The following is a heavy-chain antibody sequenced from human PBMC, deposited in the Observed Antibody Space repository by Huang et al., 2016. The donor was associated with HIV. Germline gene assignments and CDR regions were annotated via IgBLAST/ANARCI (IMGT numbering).Heavy chain of an antibody. CDR2: IDYRGST. V-gene: IGHV4-59*11. CDR1: GCSISTHY. CDR3: ARDHHDFWRGYRRMYFFDH. Sequence: QVQLQESGPGLVKPSETLSLTCTVSGCSISTHYWSWIRQPPGKGLDGIGSIDYRGSTNYSPALKSRVTILLDTSKNQCSLRVNSVTAADTAMYYCARDHHDFWRGYRRMYFFDHWGQGTLVTVSS. D-gene: IGHD3-3*01. J-gene: IGHJ4*02.